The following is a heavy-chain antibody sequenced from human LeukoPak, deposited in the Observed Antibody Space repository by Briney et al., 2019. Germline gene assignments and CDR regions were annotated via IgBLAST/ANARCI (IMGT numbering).Heavy chain of an antibody. V-gene: IGHV3-74*01. CDR3: ARGGIEVAGYVEF. CDR2: MNSVGSST. Sequence: GGSLRLSCAASGFTFGSYWMPWVGQAPGKGLVWVSRMNSVGSSTTYAASVKGRFTISRDNAKNTLYLQMNSLRAEDTAVYYCARGGIEVAGYVEFWGQGTLATVSS. CDR1: GFTFGSYW. D-gene: IGHD6-19*01. J-gene: IGHJ4*02.